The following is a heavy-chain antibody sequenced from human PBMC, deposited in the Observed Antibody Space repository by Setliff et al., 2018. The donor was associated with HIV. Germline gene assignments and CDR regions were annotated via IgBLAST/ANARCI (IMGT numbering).Heavy chain of an antibody. CDR1: GYSFTTYW. V-gene: IGHV5-51*01. D-gene: IGHD3-10*01. J-gene: IGHJ5*02. CDR3: ARLYGSGSYLENWFDP. Sequence: PGESLKISCKGSGYSFTTYWIGWVRQMPGKGLEWMGIIYPGDSDTRYSPSFQGQVTISADKSISTAYLQWNSLKASDTAMYYCARLYGSGSYLENWFDPWGQGTLVTVSS. CDR2: IYPGDSDT.